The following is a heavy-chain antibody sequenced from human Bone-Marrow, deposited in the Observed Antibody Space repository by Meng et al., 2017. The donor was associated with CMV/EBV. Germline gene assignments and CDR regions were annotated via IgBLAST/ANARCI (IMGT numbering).Heavy chain of an antibody. CDR3: ARYCSSTSCSDAFDI. D-gene: IGHD2-2*01. J-gene: IGHJ3*02. CDR1: GGSISSSSYY. Sequence: ESLKISCTVSGGSISSSSYYWGWIRQPPGKGLEWIGSIYYSGSTYYNPSLKSRVTISVDTSKNQFSLKLSSVTAADTAVYYCARYCSSTSCSDAFDIWGQGTMVTVSS. CDR2: IYYSGST. V-gene: IGHV4-39*07.